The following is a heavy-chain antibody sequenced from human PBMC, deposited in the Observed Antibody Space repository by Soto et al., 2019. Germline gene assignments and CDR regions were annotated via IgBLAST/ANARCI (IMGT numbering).Heavy chain of an antibody. Sequence: QVQLVESGGGVVQTGRSLRLACAVSGFTFSSYGMHWVRQAPGKGLEWVAVISNDGSNKYYEDSVKGRFTISRDNSKNTLFLQMDSLRAEDTAVYYCAKERGTATRPETNWHFDLWGRGTLVTVSS. J-gene: IGHJ2*01. D-gene: IGHD4-4*01. CDR2: ISNDGSNK. V-gene: IGHV3-30*18. CDR1: GFTFSSYG. CDR3: AKERGTATRPETNWHFDL.